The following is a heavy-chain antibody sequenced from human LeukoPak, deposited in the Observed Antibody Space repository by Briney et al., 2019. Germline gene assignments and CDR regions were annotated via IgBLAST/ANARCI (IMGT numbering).Heavy chain of an antibody. Sequence: AVKVSCKASGGTFSSYAISWVRQAPGQGLEWMGGIIPVFNTADQAQKFQDRVTITADESTSTAYMELSSLRSEDTAVYYCARDHYDSSGYTELFDYWGQGTLVTVSS. CDR1: GGTFSSYA. CDR2: IIPVFNTA. D-gene: IGHD3-22*01. V-gene: IGHV1-69*13. J-gene: IGHJ4*02. CDR3: ARDHYDSSGYTELFDY.